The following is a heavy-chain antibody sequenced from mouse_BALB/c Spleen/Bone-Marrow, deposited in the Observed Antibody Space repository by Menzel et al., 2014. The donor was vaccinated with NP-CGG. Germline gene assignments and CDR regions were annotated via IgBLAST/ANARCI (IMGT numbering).Heavy chain of an antibody. V-gene: IGHV5-6-5*01. J-gene: IGHJ3*01. Sequence: EVHLVESGGGLVNPGGSLKLSCAASGITFSTYAMSWVRQTPEKRLEWVASISRGGSTNYLDSVKGRFTISRDNARNILYLQMSSLRSEDTAMYYCARVIYYAYDGFVYWGQGTLVTVSA. CDR2: ISRGGST. CDR3: ARVIYYAYDGFVY. CDR1: GITFSTYA. D-gene: IGHD2-2*01.